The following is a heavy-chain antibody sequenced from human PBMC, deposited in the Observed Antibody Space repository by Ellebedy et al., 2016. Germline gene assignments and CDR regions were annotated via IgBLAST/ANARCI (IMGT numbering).Heavy chain of an antibody. V-gene: IGHV5-10-1*01. CDR3: ARQGGSSGWYLGMDV. CDR2: IDPSDSYT. CDR1: GYSFTSYW. D-gene: IGHD6-19*01. J-gene: IGHJ6*02. Sequence: GESLKISXKGSGYSFTSYWISWVRQMPGKGLEWMGRIDPSDSYTNYSPSFQGHVTISADKSISTAYLQWSSLKASDTAMYYCARQGGSSGWYLGMDVWGQGTTVTVSS.